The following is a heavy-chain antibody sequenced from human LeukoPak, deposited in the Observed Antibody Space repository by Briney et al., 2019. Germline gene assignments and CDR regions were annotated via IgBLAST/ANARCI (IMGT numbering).Heavy chain of an antibody. CDR3: ARPVTTVGFDY. Sequence: ASVKVSCEASGYTFTSYGISWVRQAPGQGLEWVGWISGYNGHTNYAQKLQGRVTMTTDTSTSTAYMELRSLRSDDTAVYYCARPVTTVGFDYWGQGTLVTVSS. V-gene: IGHV1-18*01. J-gene: IGHJ4*02. CDR2: ISGYNGHT. CDR1: GYTFTSYG. D-gene: IGHD4-23*01.